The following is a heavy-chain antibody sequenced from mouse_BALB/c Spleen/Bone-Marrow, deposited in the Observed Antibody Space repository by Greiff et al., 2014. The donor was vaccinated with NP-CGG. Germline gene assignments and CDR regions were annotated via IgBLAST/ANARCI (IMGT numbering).Heavy chain of an antibody. CDR1: GDSITNAY. CDR2: ISYSGNT. J-gene: IGHJ2*01. D-gene: IGHD3-3*01. Sequence: DVKLQESGPSLVKPSQTRSLTCSVTGDSITNAYWNWIRKFPGNKIDYMGYISYSGNTYYNPSLKSRISITRDTSKNQFYLQLNSVTTEDTATYFCARGTGYYFDYWGQGTTLTVSS. CDR3: ARGTGYYFDY. V-gene: IGHV3-8*02.